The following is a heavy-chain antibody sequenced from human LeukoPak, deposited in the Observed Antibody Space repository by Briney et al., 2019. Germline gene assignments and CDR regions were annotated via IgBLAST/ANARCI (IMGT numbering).Heavy chain of an antibody. CDR2: INIPSSTI. CDR1: GFLFSPYE. D-gene: IGHD4/OR15-4a*01. V-gene: IGHV3-48*03. CDR3: ARVDYGDGMDV. J-gene: IGHJ6*02. Sequence: GGSLRLSCAASGFLFSPYEFNWVRRAPGKGLEWVSYINIPSSTIYYADSVKGRFTISRDNGKNSLYLQMNSLRAEDTAIYYYARVDYGDGMDVWGQGTTVTVSS.